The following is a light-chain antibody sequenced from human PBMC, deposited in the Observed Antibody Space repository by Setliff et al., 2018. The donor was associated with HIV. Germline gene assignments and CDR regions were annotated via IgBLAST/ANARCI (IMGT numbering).Light chain of an antibody. Sequence: QSALAQPPSVSAAPGQRVTISCSGTSSNVGNNDVSWYQRYPGSAPKLLIQESHKRPSGTPDRFSGSKSDTSASLGITGLQTEDEADYFCGTWDSRLSNFVFGTGTKVTVL. CDR1: SSNVGNND. CDR3: GTWDSRLSNFV. CDR2: ESH. J-gene: IGLJ1*01. V-gene: IGLV1-51*02.